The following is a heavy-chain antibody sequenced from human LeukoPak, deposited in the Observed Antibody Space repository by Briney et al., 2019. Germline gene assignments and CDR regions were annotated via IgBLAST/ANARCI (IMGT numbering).Heavy chain of an antibody. Sequence: GGSLRLSCAASGFTFSSYGMHWVRQAPGQGLEWVALIWYDGSNEYYADSVKGRFTISRDNSKNTLYLQMNSLRAEDTAVYYCARALGYCSGGSCCVDYWGQGTLVTVSS. V-gene: IGHV3-33*01. CDR3: ARALGYCSGGSCCVDY. D-gene: IGHD2-15*01. CDR2: IWYDGSNE. CDR1: GFTFSSYG. J-gene: IGHJ4*02.